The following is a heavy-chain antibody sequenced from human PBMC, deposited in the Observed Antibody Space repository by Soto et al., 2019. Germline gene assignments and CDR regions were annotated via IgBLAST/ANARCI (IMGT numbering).Heavy chain of an antibody. V-gene: IGHV3-48*02. Sequence: PGGSLRLSCAASGFTFSSYSMNWVRQAPGKGLEWVSYISSSSSTIYYADSVKGRFTISRDNAKNSLYLQMNSLRDEDTAVYYCAREMGGEQLPKVGRNYYYYGMDVWGQGTTVTVSS. J-gene: IGHJ6*02. CDR3: AREMGGEQLPKVGRNYYYYGMDV. D-gene: IGHD6-13*01. CDR2: ISSSSSTI. CDR1: GFTFSSYS.